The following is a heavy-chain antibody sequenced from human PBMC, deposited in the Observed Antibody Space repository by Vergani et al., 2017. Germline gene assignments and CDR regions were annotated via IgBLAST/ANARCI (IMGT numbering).Heavy chain of an antibody. CDR1: GYTFTGYY. J-gene: IGHJ4*02. Sequence: QVQLVQSGAEVRKPGASVRVSCKASGYTFTGYYIHWVRQAPGQGLEWMGWINPDRGGTSHAQKFQGRVTITADESTSTAYMELSSLRSEDTAVYYCARGGRPGIAVAERGYWGQGTLVTVSS. V-gene: IGHV1-2*02. CDR2: INPDRGGT. D-gene: IGHD6-19*01. CDR3: ARGGRPGIAVAERGY.